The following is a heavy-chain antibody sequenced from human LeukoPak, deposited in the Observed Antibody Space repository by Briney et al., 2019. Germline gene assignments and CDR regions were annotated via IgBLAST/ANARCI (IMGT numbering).Heavy chain of an antibody. CDR2: IYTSGST. Sequence: SETLSLTCTVSGGSFNSGGYYWSWIRQPAGKGLEWIGRIYTSGSTNYNPSLKSRVTMSVDTSKNQFSLKLSSVTAADTAVYYCARELTSYSGSYSISGIIDYWGQGTLVTVSS. J-gene: IGHJ4*02. CDR1: GGSFNSGGYY. D-gene: IGHD1-26*01. CDR3: ARELTSYSGSYSISGIIDY. V-gene: IGHV4-61*02.